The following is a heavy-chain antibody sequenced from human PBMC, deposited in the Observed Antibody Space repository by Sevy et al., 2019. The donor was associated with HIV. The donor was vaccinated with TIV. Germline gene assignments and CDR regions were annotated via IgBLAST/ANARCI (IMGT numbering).Heavy chain of an antibody. V-gene: IGHV4-31*03. J-gene: IGHJ3*02. CDR2: ISNSGNT. D-gene: IGHD3-22*01. CDR1: GGSISSGGYY. Sequence: SETLSLTCTVSGGSISSGGYYWSWIRQHPGKGLEWIGYISNSGNTHYHPSLKSRVTMSVDTVDTSKNQFSLKLSSVTAADTAVYYCTRDVYDSSGYYPGGFDIWGQGTMVTVSS. CDR3: TRDVYDSSGYYPGGFDI.